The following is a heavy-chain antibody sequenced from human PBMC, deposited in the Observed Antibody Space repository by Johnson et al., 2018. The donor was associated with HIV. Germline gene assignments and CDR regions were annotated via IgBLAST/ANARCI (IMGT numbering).Heavy chain of an antibody. Sequence: WVSGIYWNGGSTGYADSVKGRFTISRDNAMKSLYLQINSLRAEDTAVYYCARNRPVSYGYRGAFDFWGQGTMVTVSS. V-gene: IGHV3-20*03. CDR3: ARNRPVSYGYRGAFDF. CDR2: IYWNGGST. D-gene: IGHD5-18*01. J-gene: IGHJ3*01.